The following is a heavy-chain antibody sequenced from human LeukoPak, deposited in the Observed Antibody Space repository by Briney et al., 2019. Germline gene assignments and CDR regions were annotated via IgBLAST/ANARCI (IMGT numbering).Heavy chain of an antibody. D-gene: IGHD3-10*01. CDR1: GFTFSSYW. CDR3: AKAAKVYYYGSGSYPEREDY. Sequence: GGSLRLSCAASGFTFSSYWMHWVRQAPGKGLVWVSRINSDGSSTSYADSVKGRFTISRDNAKNTLYLQMNSLRAEDTAVYYCAKAAKVYYYGSGSYPEREDYWGQGTLVTVSS. CDR2: INSDGSST. V-gene: IGHV3-74*01. J-gene: IGHJ4*02.